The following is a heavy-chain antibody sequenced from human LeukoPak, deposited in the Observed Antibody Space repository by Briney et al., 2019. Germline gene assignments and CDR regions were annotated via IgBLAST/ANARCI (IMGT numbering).Heavy chain of an antibody. J-gene: IGHJ4*02. D-gene: IGHD2-15*01. CDR3: ARPGHCSGGSCYFHY. CDR2: IYYSGST. V-gene: IGHV4-39*01. CDR1: GGSISSSSYY. Sequence: PSETLSLTCTVSGGSISSSSYYWGWIRQPPGKVLEWIGSIYYSGSTYYNPSLKSRVTISVDTSKSQFSLKLRSVTAADTAVYYCARPGHCSGGSCYFHYWGQGTLVTVSS.